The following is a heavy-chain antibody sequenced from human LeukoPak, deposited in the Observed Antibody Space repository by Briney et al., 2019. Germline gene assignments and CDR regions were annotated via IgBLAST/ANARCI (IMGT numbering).Heavy chain of an antibody. D-gene: IGHD5-12*01. CDR1: GFTFTRYY. V-gene: IGHV3-7*01. Sequence: GGTLRLSCAVSGFTFTRYYLAWVRQPPAKGLEGVGDIKQDGSNKYYADSVRRRFTMSRDNTKNIVFLQKDSLRVEDTAVYYCARGSRSGFCGEYWGKGTTVTVSS. J-gene: IGHJ6*04. CDR2: IKQDGSNK. CDR3: ARGSRSGFCGEY.